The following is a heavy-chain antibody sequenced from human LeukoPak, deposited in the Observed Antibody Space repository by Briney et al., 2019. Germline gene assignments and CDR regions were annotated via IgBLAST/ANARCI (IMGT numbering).Heavy chain of an antibody. CDR3: ARDSELGFDP. J-gene: IGHJ5*02. CDR1: GGTFSSYA. CDR2: IIPIFGTP. Sequence: SVTVSCTASGGTFSSYAISWVRLAPGQGLEWMGGIIPIFGTPNYAQKFQGRVTITADESTSTAYMELRSLRSDDTAVYYCARDSELGFDPWGQGTLVTVSS. V-gene: IGHV1-69*13.